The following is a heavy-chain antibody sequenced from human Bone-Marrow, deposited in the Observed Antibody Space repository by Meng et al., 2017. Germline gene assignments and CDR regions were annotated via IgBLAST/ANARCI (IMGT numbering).Heavy chain of an antibody. J-gene: IGHJ4*02. Sequence: QVHLLQSGAQGKKPGDPVKVSCKASGYTFTSYAMHWVRQAPGQRLEWMGWINAGNGNTKYSQKFQGRVTITRDTSASTAYMELSSLRSEDTAVYYCARGGRYSSGWSDYWGQGTLVTVSS. CDR3: ARGGRYSSGWSDY. V-gene: IGHV1-3*01. D-gene: IGHD6-19*01. CDR2: INAGNGNT. CDR1: GYTFTSYA.